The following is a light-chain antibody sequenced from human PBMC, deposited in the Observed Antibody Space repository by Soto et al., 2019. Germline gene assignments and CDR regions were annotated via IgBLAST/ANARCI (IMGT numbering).Light chain of an antibody. CDR3: QQYNNWPQT. V-gene: IGKV3D-15*01. CDR2: GAS. CDR1: QSVHNY. Sequence: EIVLTQSPGTLSLSPGDRAALSCKASQSVHNYLAWYQQKPGQAPRLLIYGASTRAAGIPARFSGSGSGTKFTLTISSLQSEDFAVYYCQQYNNWPQTFGQGTKVDIK. J-gene: IGKJ1*01.